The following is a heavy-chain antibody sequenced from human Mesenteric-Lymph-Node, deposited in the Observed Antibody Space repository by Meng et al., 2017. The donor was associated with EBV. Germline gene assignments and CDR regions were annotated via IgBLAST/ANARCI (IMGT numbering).Heavy chain of an antibody. CDR2: IYYMGNT. J-gene: IGHJ4*02. D-gene: IGHD6-13*01. Sequence: QQQVHGLVKPSQHLCLTCTVSGGSIGSANYWSLIRQPPGKGLEWIGYIYYMGNTYYNPSLESRVTISIDTSKSQVSLKLTSVTAADTAVYYCARVTYSGSRYPSVFDYWGQGNLVTVSS. CDR3: ARVTYSGSRYPSVFDY. V-gene: IGHV4-30-4*01. CDR1: GGSIGSANY.